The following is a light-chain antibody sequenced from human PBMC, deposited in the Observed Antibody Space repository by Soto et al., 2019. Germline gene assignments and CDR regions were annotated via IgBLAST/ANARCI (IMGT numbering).Light chain of an antibody. CDR1: QSGPSTY. CDR3: QQYGSSPIT. V-gene: IGKV3D-20*01. Sequence: DIGLTQSPATLSLSTWERATLSCGASQSGPSTYLAWYQRKPGLAPRLLIYDASSRATGIPDRFSGSGSGTDFTLTISRLEPEDFAVYHCQQYGSSPITFGQGTRLEI. CDR2: DAS. J-gene: IGKJ5*01.